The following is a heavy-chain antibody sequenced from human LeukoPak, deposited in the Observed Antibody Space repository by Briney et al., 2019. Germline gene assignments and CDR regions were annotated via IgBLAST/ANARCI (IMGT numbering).Heavy chain of an antibody. Sequence: ASVKVSCKVSGYTLTELSMHWVRQAPGKGLEWMGGFDPEDGETIYAQKFQGRVTMTEDTSTDTAYMELSSLRSEDMAVYYCACSGSYYKSIDYFDYWGQGTLVTVSS. D-gene: IGHD3-10*02. CDR2: FDPEDGET. V-gene: IGHV1-24*01. CDR1: GYTLTELS. J-gene: IGHJ4*02. CDR3: ACSGSYYKSIDYFDY.